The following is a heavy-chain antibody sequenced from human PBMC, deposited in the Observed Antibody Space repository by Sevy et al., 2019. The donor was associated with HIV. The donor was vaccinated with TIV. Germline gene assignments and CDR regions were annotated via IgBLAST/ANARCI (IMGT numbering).Heavy chain of an antibody. J-gene: IGHJ4*02. CDR3: VREGLGGYSYSLDC. CDR1: GFSFSSYW. D-gene: IGHD5-18*01. CDR2: MKQDGTEK. V-gene: IGHV3-7*01. Sequence: GGSLRLSCAASGFSFSSYWMRWVRQAPGKGLEWVATMKQDGTEKDYVDSVKGRFTISRDNTKSSLFLQMNSLSAEDTAVYYCVREGLGGYSYSLDCWGQGTLVTVSS.